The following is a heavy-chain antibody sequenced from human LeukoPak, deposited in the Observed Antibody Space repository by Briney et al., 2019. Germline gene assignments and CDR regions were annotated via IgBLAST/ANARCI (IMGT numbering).Heavy chain of an antibody. D-gene: IGHD6-13*01. CDR1: GGSISSYY. CDR3: ARDVSAAGGGNWFDP. Sequence: SETPSLTCTVSGGSISSYYWSWIRQPPGKGLEWIGYIYYSGSTNYNPSLKSRVTISVDTSKNQFSLKLSSVTAADTAVYYCARDVSAAGGGNWFDPWGQGTLVTVSS. V-gene: IGHV4-59*01. J-gene: IGHJ5*02. CDR2: IYYSGST.